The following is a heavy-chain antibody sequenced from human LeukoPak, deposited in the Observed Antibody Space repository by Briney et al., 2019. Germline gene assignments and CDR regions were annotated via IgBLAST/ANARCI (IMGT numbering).Heavy chain of an antibody. D-gene: IGHD2-8*01. Sequence: PGGSLRLSCAASGFTFSNAWMSWVRQAPGKGLEWVGRIKTKTDGETTDYAAPVKGRFTISKDDSKNTLYLQMNSPKTEDTAVYYCTTATLGYCINGVCERFDPWGQGTLVTVSS. CDR1: GFTFSNAW. V-gene: IGHV3-15*01. CDR2: IKTKTDGETT. CDR3: TTATLGYCINGVCERFDP. J-gene: IGHJ5*02.